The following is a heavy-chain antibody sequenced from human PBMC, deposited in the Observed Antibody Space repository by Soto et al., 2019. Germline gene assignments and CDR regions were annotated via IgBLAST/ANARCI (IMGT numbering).Heavy chain of an antibody. CDR1: GGSFSGYY. J-gene: IGHJ5*02. CDR2: INHSGST. Sequence: SETLSLTCAVYGGSFSGYYWSWIRQPPGKGLEWIGEINHSGSTNYNPSLKSRVTISVDTSKNQFSLKLSSVTAADTAVYYCARGRRYSSSSPWFDPWGQGTLVTVSS. CDR3: ARGRRYSSSSPWFDP. D-gene: IGHD6-6*01. V-gene: IGHV4-34*01.